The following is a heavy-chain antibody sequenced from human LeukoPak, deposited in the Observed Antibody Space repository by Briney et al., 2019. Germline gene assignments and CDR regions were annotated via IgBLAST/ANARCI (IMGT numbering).Heavy chain of an antibody. D-gene: IGHD1-26*01. CDR3: AREGQLVGPTPKVHYYGMDF. Sequence: GAAVKVSCMSYRYTHSAYQMYWVRQAHGHRPEWMGGINTNSGGRNCAQKCQGRDTMTRDTSISTAYIERTRLRSDDTAVYYCAREGQLVGPTPKVHYYGMDFWGQGTTVTVSS. CDR2: INTNSGGR. CDR1: RYTHSAYQ. V-gene: IGHV1-2*02. J-gene: IGHJ6*02.